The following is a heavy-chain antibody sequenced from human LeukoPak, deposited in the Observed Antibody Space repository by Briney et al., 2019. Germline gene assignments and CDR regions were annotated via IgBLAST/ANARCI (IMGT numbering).Heavy chain of an antibody. CDR1: GGSFSGYY. Sequence: SETLSLTCAVYGGSFSGYYWGWIRQPPGKGLEWIGEINHSGSTNYNPSLKSRVTISVDTSKNQFSLKLSSVTAADTAVYYCARRDYVWGSYRPFDYWGQGTLVTVSS. CDR2: INHSGST. J-gene: IGHJ4*02. CDR3: ARRDYVWGSYRPFDY. V-gene: IGHV4-34*01. D-gene: IGHD3-16*02.